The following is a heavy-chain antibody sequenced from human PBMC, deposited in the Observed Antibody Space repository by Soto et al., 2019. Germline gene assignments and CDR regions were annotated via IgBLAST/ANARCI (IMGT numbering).Heavy chain of an antibody. Sequence: GGSLRLSCAASGFTFSSYSMNWVRQAPGKGLEWVSYISSSSSTIYYADSVKGRFTISRDNAKNSLYLQMNSLRDEDTAVYYCARIKGYDFWSGYSLYGMDVWGQGTTVTVSS. J-gene: IGHJ6*02. D-gene: IGHD3-3*01. CDR1: GFTFSSYS. V-gene: IGHV3-48*02. CDR3: ARIKGYDFWSGYSLYGMDV. CDR2: ISSSSSTI.